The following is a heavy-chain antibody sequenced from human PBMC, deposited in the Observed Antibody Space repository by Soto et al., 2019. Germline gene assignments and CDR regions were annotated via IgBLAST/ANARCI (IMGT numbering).Heavy chain of an antibody. CDR2: ISSVGTTT. D-gene: IGHD3-10*01. CDR1: GFTITDYY. Sequence: RGSLRLSCGASGFTITDYYMSWIRQAPGKGLEWVSHISSVGTTTYYADSVKGRFSISMDNAKNSLYLQMNSLRAEDTAVYYCARDQEGSGSHWLGYNYYAMDFWGQGTTVTVSS. CDR3: ARDQEGSGSHWLGYNYYAMDF. V-gene: IGHV3-11*01. J-gene: IGHJ6*02.